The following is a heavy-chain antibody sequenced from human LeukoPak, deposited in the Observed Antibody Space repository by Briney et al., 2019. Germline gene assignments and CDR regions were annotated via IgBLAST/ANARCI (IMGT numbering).Heavy chain of an antibody. V-gene: IGHV3-23*01. Sequence: GGSLRLSCAASGFTFSTNAMSWVRQAPGKGLEWVSAISGSGGSTYYADSVKGRFTIFRDNSKNTLYLQMNSLRAEDTAVYYCAKKYCSGWYHYYFDYWGQGTLVTVSS. CDR2: ISGSGGST. D-gene: IGHD6-19*01. J-gene: IGHJ4*02. CDR3: AKKYCSGWYHYYFDY. CDR1: GFTFSTNA.